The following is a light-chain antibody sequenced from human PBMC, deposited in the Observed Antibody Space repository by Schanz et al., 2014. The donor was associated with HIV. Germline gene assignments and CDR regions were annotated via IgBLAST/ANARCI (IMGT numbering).Light chain of an antibody. Sequence: QSVLTQPLSASGTPGQRVTISCSGSSSNIGSNSVYWFRHLPGTAPKILICENNQRPSGVPDRFSASKSGTSASLVITGLQAEDEGDYFCGTWDHSLDSWVFGGGTKLTVL. CDR3: GTWDHSLDSWV. V-gene: IGLV1-44*01. CDR2: ENN. CDR1: SSNIGSNS. J-gene: IGLJ3*02.